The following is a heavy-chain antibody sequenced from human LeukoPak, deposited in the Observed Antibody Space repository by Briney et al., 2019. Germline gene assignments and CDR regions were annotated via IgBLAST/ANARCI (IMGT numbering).Heavy chain of an antibody. CDR3: AGSNQADDY. CDR2: IDPGGSSI. J-gene: IGHJ4*02. V-gene: IGHV3-74*01. CDR1: GFTFSSYW. Sequence: GGSLRLSCAASGFTFSSYWMHWVRQVQGKGLVWVARIDPGGSSITYADSVKGRFTISRDNDKNTLYLQMDSLRAEDTGVYYCAGSNQADDYWGQGTLVTVSS. D-gene: IGHD1-14*01.